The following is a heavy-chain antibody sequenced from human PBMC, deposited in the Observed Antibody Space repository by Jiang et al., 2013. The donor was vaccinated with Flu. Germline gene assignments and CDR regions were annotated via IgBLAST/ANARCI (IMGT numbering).Heavy chain of an antibody. Sequence: GAEVKKPGASVRVSCKASAYTFSDYLMHWVRQAPGQGLEWMGCVNPKNGDTRYAEKFQGRVTMTRDTSINTAYMELNRLTSDDTSVFYCARARPPKPLDYWGQGTPV. CDR1: AYTFSDYL. D-gene: IGHD1-14*01. CDR2: VNPKNGDT. CDR3: ARARPPKPLDY. J-gene: IGHJ4*02. V-gene: IGHV1-2*02.